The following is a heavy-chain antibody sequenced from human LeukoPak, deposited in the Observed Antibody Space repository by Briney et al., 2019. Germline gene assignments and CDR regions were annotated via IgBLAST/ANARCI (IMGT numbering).Heavy chain of an antibody. CDR3: ARGDWRPVDTMIVVPGGFDP. D-gene: IGHD3-22*01. CDR1: GFTFSSYA. J-gene: IGHJ5*02. CDR2: ISYDGSNK. Sequence: GRSLRLSCAASGFTFSSYAMHWVRRAPGKGLEWVAVISYDGSNKYYADSVKGRFTISRDNSKNTLYLQMNSLGAEDTAVYYCARGDWRPVDTMIVVPGGFDPWGQGTLVTVSS. V-gene: IGHV3-30-3*01.